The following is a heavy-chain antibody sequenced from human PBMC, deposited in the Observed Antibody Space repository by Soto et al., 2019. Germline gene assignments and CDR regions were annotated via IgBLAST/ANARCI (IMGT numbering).Heavy chain of an antibody. CDR1: GFTVSGNY. D-gene: IGHD6-6*01. V-gene: IGHV3-53*01. CDR2: IFSGDNT. J-gene: IGHJ4*02. Sequence: EVQLVESGGGLIQPGGSLRLSCAASGFTVSGNYITWVRQAPGKGLEWVSVIFSGDNTYYSDSVKGRFTISRDNSKNTVYLQMDSLTAEDTAVYYCAKGSEFSNSYTLDFDFWGQGALVTVSS. CDR3: AKGSEFSNSYTLDFDF.